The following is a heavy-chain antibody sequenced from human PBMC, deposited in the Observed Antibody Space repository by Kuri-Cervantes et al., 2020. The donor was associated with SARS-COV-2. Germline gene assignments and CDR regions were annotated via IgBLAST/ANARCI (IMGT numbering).Heavy chain of an antibody. CDR3: VRNTMTYYWYFDL. CDR1: GGSISSHY. D-gene: IGHD4-17*01. CDR2: IYYTGST. Sequence: ESLKISCTVSGGSISSHYWSWIRQPPGKGLEWIGYIYYTGSTNYNPSLKSRVTISVDASKNQFSLKLSSVTAADTAVYYCVRNTMTYYWYFDLWGRGTLVTVSS. V-gene: IGHV4-59*11. J-gene: IGHJ2*01.